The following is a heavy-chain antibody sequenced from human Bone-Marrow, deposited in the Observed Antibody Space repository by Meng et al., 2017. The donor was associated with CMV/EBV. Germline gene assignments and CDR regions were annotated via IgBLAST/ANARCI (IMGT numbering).Heavy chain of an antibody. CDR1: GFTFSSYA. CDR2: ISGSGGST. Sequence: GESLKISCAASGFTFSSYAMSWVRQAPGKGLEWVSAISGSGGSTYYADSVKGRFTTSSDNSKNTLYLQMNSLRAEDTAVYYCAKGESAIHFWGQGTLVTVSS. V-gene: IGHV3-23*01. D-gene: IGHD2-2*01. J-gene: IGHJ4*02. CDR3: AKGESAIHF.